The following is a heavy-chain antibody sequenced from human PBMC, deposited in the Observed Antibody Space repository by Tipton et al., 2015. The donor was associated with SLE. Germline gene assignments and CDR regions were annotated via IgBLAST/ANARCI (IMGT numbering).Heavy chain of an antibody. V-gene: IGHV3-30*02. Sequence: SLRLSCAASGFTFSSYGMHWVRQAPGKGLEWVAFIRYDGSNKYYADSVKGRFTISRDNSKNTLYLQMNSLRAEDTAVYYCARALRFLEWSLYSLDYWGQGTLVTVSS. CDR2: IRYDGSNK. J-gene: IGHJ4*02. D-gene: IGHD3-3*01. CDR3: ARALRFLEWSLYSLDY. CDR1: GFTFSSYG.